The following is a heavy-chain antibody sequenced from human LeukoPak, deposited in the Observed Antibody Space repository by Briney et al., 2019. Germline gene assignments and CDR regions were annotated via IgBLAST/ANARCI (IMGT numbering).Heavy chain of an antibody. CDR2: FDPEDGET. Sequence: ASVKVSCKVSGYTLTELSMHWVRQAPGKGLEWMGGFDPEDGETIYAQKFQGRVTMTEDTSTDTAYMELSSLRSEDTAVYYCATAPSYYYGSGSFPDYWGQRALVTVSS. CDR3: ATAPSYYYGSGSFPDY. V-gene: IGHV1-24*01. D-gene: IGHD3-10*01. CDR1: GYTLTELS. J-gene: IGHJ4*02.